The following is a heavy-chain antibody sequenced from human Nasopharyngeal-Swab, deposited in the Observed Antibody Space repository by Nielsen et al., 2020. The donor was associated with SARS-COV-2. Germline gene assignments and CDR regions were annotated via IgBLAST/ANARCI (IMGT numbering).Heavy chain of an antibody. CDR3: ARTRGGYSSFYYYYGMDV. CDR2: IFSNDEK. Sequence: PGKALEWLAHIFSNDEKSYSTSLKSRLTIPKDTSKSQVVLTMTNMDPVDTATYYCARTRGGYSSFYYYYGMDVWGQGTTVTVSS. V-gene: IGHV2-26*01. D-gene: IGHD4-11*01. J-gene: IGHJ6*02.